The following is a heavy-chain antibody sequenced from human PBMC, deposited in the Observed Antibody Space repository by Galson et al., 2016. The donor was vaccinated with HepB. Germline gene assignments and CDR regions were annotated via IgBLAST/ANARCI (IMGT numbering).Heavy chain of an antibody. CDR2: ITSSSSYI. CDR1: GFTFRSYS. J-gene: IGHJ6*02. V-gene: IGHV3-21*01. CDR3: ARRTQLLPAPFHLYYYGMDV. Sequence: SLRLSCAVSGFTFRSYSMNWVRQAPGKGLEWVSFITSSSSYIYYADSVKGRFTISRDNSKNSLYLQMNSPRAEDTAVYYCARRTQLLPAPFHLYYYGMDVWGQGTTVTVSS. D-gene: IGHD1-26*01.